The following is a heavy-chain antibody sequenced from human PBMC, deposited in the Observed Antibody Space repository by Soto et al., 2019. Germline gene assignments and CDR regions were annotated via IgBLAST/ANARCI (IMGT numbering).Heavy chain of an antibody. CDR3: ARHSGYCISTSCSAGWFDP. Sequence: SETLSLTCTVSGGSISSSSYYWGWIRQPPGKGLEWIGSIYYSGSTYYNPSLKSRVTISVDTSKNQFSLKLSSVTAADTAVYYCARHSGYCISTSCSAGWFDPWGQGTLVTVS. CDR2: IYYSGST. J-gene: IGHJ5*02. V-gene: IGHV4-39*01. D-gene: IGHD2-2*01. CDR1: GGSISSSSYY.